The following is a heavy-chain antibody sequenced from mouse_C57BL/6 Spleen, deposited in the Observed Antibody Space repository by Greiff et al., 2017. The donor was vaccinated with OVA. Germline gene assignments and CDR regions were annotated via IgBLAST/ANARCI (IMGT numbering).Heavy chain of an antibody. Sequence: VQLQQSGPELVKPGASVKIPCKASGYTFTDYNMDWVKQSHGKSLEWIGDINPNNGGTIYNQKFKGKATLTVDKSSSTAYMELRSLTSEDTAVYYCARGNYYGSNYYFDYWGQGTTLTVSS. CDR3: ARGNYYGSNYYFDY. D-gene: IGHD1-1*01. J-gene: IGHJ2*01. CDR1: GYTFTDYN. V-gene: IGHV1-18*01. CDR2: INPNNGGT.